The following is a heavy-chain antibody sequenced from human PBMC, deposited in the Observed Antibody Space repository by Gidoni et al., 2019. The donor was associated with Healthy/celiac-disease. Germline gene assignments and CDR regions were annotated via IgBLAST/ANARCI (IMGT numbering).Heavy chain of an antibody. Sequence: EVQLVESGGGLIQPGGSLRLSCAASGLTVSSNYMSWVRQAPGKGLEWVSVIYSGGSTYYADSVKGRFTISRDNSKNTLYLQMNSLRAEDTAVYYCAREGGSGWSNWFDPWGQGTLVTVSS. J-gene: IGHJ5*02. CDR1: GLTVSSNY. CDR2: IYSGGST. V-gene: IGHV3-53*01. D-gene: IGHD6-19*01. CDR3: AREGGSGWSNWFDP.